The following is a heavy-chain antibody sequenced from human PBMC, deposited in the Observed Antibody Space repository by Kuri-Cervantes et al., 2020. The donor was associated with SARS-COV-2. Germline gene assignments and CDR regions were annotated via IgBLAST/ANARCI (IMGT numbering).Heavy chain of an antibody. V-gene: IGHV4-59*12. D-gene: IGHD2-21*01. CDR1: GGSISSYY. J-gene: IGHJ4*02. CDR2: IYYSGST. CDR3: ARGWLFGY. Sequence: GSLRLSCTVSGGSISSYYWSWIRQPPGKGLEWIGYIYYSGSTNYSPSLKSRVTISVDTSKNQFSLKLSSVTAADTAVYYCARGWLFGYWGQGTLVTVSS.